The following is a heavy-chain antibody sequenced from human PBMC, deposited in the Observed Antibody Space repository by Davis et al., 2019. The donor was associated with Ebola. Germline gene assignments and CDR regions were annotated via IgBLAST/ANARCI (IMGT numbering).Heavy chain of an antibody. D-gene: IGHD2-21*01. CDR1: GGSFSGYY. J-gene: IGHJ6*02. CDR3: ARRDLLIQYGMDV. Sequence: MPSETLSLTCAVYGGSFSGYYWSWIRQPPGKGLEWIGEINHSGRTNYNPSLKGRVTISVDTSKNQFSLKLSSVTAADTAVYCCARRDLLIQYGMDVWGQGTTITVSS. V-gene: IGHV4-34*01. CDR2: INHSGRT.